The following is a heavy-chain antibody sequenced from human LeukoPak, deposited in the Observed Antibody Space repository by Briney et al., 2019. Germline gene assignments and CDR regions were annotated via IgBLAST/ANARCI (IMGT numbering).Heavy chain of an antibody. CDR2: IYPSWSNT. CDR1: GYSLANYL. J-gene: IGHJ4*02. D-gene: IGHD2-15*01. CDR3: ALNLRGYCSGGSCYIGY. Sequence: GEALKISWKGSGYSLANYLIGLVRQMPGEGLGWVGIIYPSWSNTRYHPSFQGQVTISADKSISTADLQWSSLKASDTAMYYWALNLRGYCSGGSCYIGYWGQGTLVTVSS. V-gene: IGHV5-51*01.